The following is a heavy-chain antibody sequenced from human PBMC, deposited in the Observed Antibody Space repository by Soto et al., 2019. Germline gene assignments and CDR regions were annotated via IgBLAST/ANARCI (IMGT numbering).Heavy chain of an antibody. Sequence: HVQLVQSGGELKKPGASVKVSCNTSGYTFNTYFITWVRQAPGKGLEWMGWISPHNGNTNYAEKFQGRVTMTADTITKTAYMELRNLRIDDTAVYYCARDTGNSFDYWGQGTPVTVSS. V-gene: IGHV1-18*01. J-gene: IGHJ4*02. CDR2: ISPHNGNT. CDR1: GYTFNTYF. CDR3: ARDTGNSFDY.